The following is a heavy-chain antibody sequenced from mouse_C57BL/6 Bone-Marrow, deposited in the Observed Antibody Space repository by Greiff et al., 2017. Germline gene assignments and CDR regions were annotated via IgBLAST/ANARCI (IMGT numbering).Heavy chain of an antibody. CDR3: ARHCYGSSFDY. CDR1: GFTFSSYG. Sequence: EEMLVESGGDLVKPGGSLKLSCAASGFTFSSYGMSWVRQTPDKRLEWVATISSGGSYTYYPASVKGRFTISRDNAKNTLYLQMSSLKSEDTAMYYCARHCYGSSFDYWGQGTTLTVSS. V-gene: IGHV5-6*01. D-gene: IGHD1-1*01. J-gene: IGHJ2*01. CDR2: ISSGGSYT.